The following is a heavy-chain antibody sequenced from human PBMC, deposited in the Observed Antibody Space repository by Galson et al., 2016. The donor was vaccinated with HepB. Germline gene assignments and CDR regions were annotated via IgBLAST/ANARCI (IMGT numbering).Heavy chain of an antibody. D-gene: IGHD2-2*01. Sequence: SLRLSCAASGFTFSSYAMSWVRQAPGKGLEYVSGITDNGNNKYYGDYVKGRFTISRDNSKNPLYLHMNSLSDEETATYYCANVATPNKYMDVWGQGTTVTVSS. V-gene: IGHV3-23*01. CDR2: ITDNGNNK. CDR3: ANVATPNKYMDV. CDR1: GFTFSSYA. J-gene: IGHJ6*03.